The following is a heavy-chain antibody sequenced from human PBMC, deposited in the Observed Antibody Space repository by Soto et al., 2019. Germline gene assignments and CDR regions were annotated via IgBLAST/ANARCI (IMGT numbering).Heavy chain of an antibody. CDR3: ARVPPLEWQHWFDP. J-gene: IGHJ5*02. V-gene: IGHV4-59*01. CDR1: GGSISSYY. Sequence: SETLSLTCTVSGGSISSYYWSWIRQPPGKGLEWIGYIYYSGSTNYNPSLKSRVTISVDTSKNQFSLKLSSVTAADTAVYYCARVPPLEWQHWFDPWGQGTLVTVS. CDR2: IYYSGST. D-gene: IGHD3-3*01.